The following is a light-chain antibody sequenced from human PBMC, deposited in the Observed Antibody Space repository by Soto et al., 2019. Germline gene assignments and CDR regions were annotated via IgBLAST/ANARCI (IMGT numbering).Light chain of an antibody. J-gene: IGKJ5*01. CDR1: QSVAGSY. V-gene: IGKV3-20*01. CDR2: GAS. CDR3: QQYGSSPIT. Sequence: EIVLTQSPGTLSLSPGERATLSCRASQSVAGSYLAWYQQQPGQAPRLLISGASSRATGIPDRSSGSGSATDFTLTISRLEPEDFALYYCQQYGSSPITFGQGTRLEIK.